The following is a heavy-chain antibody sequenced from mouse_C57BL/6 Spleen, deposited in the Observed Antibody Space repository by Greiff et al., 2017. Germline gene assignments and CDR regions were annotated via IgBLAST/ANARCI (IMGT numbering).Heavy chain of an antibody. J-gene: IGHJ2*01. D-gene: IGHD1-1*01. Sequence: DVKLVESGGDLVKPGGSLKLSCAASGFTFSSYGMSWVRQTPDKRLEWVATISSGGSYTYYPDSVKGRFTISRDNAKNTLYLQMSSLKSEDTAMYYCARQRDYYGSPAYFDYWGQGTTLTVSS. V-gene: IGHV5-6*02. CDR3: ARQRDYYGSPAYFDY. CDR1: GFTFSSYG. CDR2: ISSGGSYT.